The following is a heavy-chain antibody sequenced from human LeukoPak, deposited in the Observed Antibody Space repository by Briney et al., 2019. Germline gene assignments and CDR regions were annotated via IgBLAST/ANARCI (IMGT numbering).Heavy chain of an antibody. CDR2: ISGSGSDF. Sequence: GGSLRLSCVACGFTFSDYYMNWIRQAPGRGLEWVSYISGSGSDFYYADSVKGRFTISRDNAKNPLYLQMNSLRAEDTAVYYCARSIGSYYTMDVWGQGTTVTVSS. J-gene: IGHJ6*02. CDR1: GFTFSDYY. CDR3: ARSIGSYYTMDV. D-gene: IGHD3-22*01. V-gene: IGHV3-11*01.